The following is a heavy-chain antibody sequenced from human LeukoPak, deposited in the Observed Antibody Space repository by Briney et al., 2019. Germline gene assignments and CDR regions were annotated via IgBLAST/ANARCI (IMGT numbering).Heavy chain of an antibody. CDR2: IYYSGST. J-gene: IGHJ4*02. Sequence: PSETLSLTCAVYGGSFSGYYWSWIRQPPGKGLEWIGYIYYSGSTNYNPSLKSRVTISVDTSKNQFSLKLSSVTAADTAVYYCARDRSSSGWYYFDYWGQGTLVTVSS. V-gene: IGHV4-59*01. CDR3: ARDRSSSGWYYFDY. CDR1: GGSFSGYY. D-gene: IGHD6-19*01.